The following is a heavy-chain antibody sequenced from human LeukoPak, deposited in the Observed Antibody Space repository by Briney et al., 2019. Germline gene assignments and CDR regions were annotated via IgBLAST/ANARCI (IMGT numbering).Heavy chain of an antibody. D-gene: IGHD4-23*01. CDR1: GGSIISSNYY. CDR2: IYYSGST. CDR3: ARDGYGSNSPMDV. Sequence: SETLSLTCTVSGGSIISSNYYWGWIRQPPGKGLEWIASIYYSGSTHYNPSLKSRVTISVDTSKNQFSLKLSSVTAADTAVYYCARDGYGSNSPMDVWGQGTTVSVSS. J-gene: IGHJ6*02. V-gene: IGHV4-39*07.